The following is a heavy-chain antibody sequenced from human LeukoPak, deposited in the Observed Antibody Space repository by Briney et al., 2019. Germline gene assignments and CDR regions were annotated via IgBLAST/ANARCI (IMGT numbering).Heavy chain of an antibody. CDR1: EFTFRSYW. J-gene: IGHJ3*02. CDR3: ASLLSGGFDI. Sequence: GGSLRLSCVVSEFTFRSYWRSWVRQAPGKGLEWVANIKEDGSEKYYVDSVKGRFTISRDNAISRDNAKNSLFLQMNSLRAEDTAVYYCASLLSGGFDIWGQGTMVTVSS. D-gene: IGHD2-2*01. CDR2: IKEDGSEK. V-gene: IGHV3-7*03.